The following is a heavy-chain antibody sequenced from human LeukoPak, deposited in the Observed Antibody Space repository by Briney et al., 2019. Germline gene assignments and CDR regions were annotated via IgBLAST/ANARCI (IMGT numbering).Heavy chain of an antibody. CDR2: IYSGGNT. CDR1: GFTFSTYS. J-gene: IGHJ4*02. Sequence: GGSLRLSCAASGFTFSTYSMNWVRQAPGKGLDWVSVIYSGGNTYYADSVKGRFIISRDNSKNTLYLQMNSLRVEDTAVYYCARGGGDRNPFDYWGQGTLVTVSS. CDR3: ARGGGDRNPFDY. D-gene: IGHD4-17*01. V-gene: IGHV3-66*01.